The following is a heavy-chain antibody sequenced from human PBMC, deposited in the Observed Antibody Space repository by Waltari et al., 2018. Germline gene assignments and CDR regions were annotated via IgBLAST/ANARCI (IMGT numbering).Heavy chain of an antibody. J-gene: IGHJ4*02. V-gene: IGHV3-30-3*01. Sequence: QVQLVESGGGVVQPGRSLRLSCAASGFTFSSYAMHWVRQAPGKGLAWVAVISYDGSNKYYADSVKGRFTISRDNAKNTLYLQMNSLRAEDTAVYYGARDIGGDCYSCLWGYWGQGTLVTVSS. CDR3: ARDIGGDCYSCLWGY. CDR2: ISYDGSNK. D-gene: IGHD2-21*01. CDR1: GFTFSSYA.